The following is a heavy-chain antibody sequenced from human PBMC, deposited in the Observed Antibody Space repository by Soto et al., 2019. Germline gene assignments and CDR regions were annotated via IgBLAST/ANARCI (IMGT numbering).Heavy chain of an antibody. CDR1: GYTSASYA. J-gene: IGHJ4*02. V-gene: IGHV1-18*01. CDR3: ARDPPPPDY. Sequence: VQRVQSGAEVTKPGASVKVSGKASGYTSASYAISWMRQAPGQGLEWMGWISAYNGNTNYAQKLQGRVTMTTDTSTSTADKELRSLRSDDTAVYYCARDPPPPDYWGQGTLVTVSS. CDR2: ISAYNGNT.